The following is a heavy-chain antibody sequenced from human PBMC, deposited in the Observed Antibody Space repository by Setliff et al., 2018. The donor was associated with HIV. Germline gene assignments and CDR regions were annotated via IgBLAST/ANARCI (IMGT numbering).Heavy chain of an antibody. CDR2: IYYSGST. V-gene: IGHV4-31*03. D-gene: IGHD2-2*01. J-gene: IGHJ5*02. CDR1: GGSISSGGYY. CDR3: AKVAVTGYCSTTSCQNWFDP. Sequence: SETLSLTCTVSGGSISSGGYYWSWIRQHPGKGLEWIGYIYYSGSTYYNPSLKSRVTISLDTSKNQFSLRLISVTAADTAVYYCAKVAVTGYCSTTSCQNWFDPWGQGTLVTVSS.